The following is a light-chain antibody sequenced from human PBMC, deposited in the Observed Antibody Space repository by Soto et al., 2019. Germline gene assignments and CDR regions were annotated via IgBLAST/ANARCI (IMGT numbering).Light chain of an antibody. CDR3: QQYASSPRT. V-gene: IGKV3-20*01. CDR1: QSVSSY. Sequence: EIVLTQSPDTLSLSPGERATLSCRASQSVSSYLAWYQQKPGQAPRVLIFGASSRATGIPDRFSGSGSGTDFTLTIGRLEPEDSAVYYCQQYASSPRTFGQGTKVDIK. J-gene: IGKJ1*01. CDR2: GAS.